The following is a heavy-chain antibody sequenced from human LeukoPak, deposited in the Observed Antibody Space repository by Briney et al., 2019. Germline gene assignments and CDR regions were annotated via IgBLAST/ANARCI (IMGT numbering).Heavy chain of an antibody. D-gene: IGHD3-22*01. CDR1: GGSSSGYY. V-gene: IGHV4-34*01. CDR3: ARGQYGLPYYYDSSGYYALGAFDI. CDR2: INHSGST. Sequence: PSETLSLTCAVYGGSSSGYYWSWIRQPPGRGLEWIGEINHSGSTNYNPSLKSRVTISVDTSKNQFSLKLSSVTAADTAVYYCARGQYGLPYYYDSSGYYALGAFDIWGQGTMVTVSS. J-gene: IGHJ3*02.